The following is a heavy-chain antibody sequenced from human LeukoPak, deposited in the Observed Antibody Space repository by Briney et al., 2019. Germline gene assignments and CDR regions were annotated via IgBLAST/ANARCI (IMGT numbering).Heavy chain of an antibody. CDR1: GFTFSNYG. V-gene: IGHV3-30*18. J-gene: IGHJ4*02. D-gene: IGHD3-22*01. CDR2: ISYDGSNK. CDR3: AKQHERVIPDY. Sequence: GGSLRLSCAASGFTFSNYGMHWVRQSPDKGLEWVAFISYDGSNKYYADSVKGRFTISRDNSKNTLYLQMNSLRAEDTAIYFCAKQHERVIPDYWGQGTLVTVSS.